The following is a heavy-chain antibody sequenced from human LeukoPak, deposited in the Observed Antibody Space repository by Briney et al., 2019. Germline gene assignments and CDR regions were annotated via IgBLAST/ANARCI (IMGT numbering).Heavy chain of an antibody. CDR2: ISGSGGTT. CDR1: GFSFSSFA. J-gene: IGHJ4*02. CDR3: TKDAYSSVNYFDD. D-gene: IGHD5-18*01. V-gene: IGHV3-23*01. Sequence: GGSLRLSCAASGFSFSSFAMSWVRQAPGKGLEWVSAISGSGGTTYYADSMKGRFTISRDNSKNTVYLQVNNLRAEDTAVYYCTKDAYSSVNYFDDWGQGTLVTVSS.